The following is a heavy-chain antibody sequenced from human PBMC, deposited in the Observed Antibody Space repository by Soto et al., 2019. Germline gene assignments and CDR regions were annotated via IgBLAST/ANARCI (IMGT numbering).Heavy chain of an antibody. CDR1: GFTFSDYA. Sequence: EVQVLESGGDLVQPGGSLRLSCAASGFTFSDYAMTWVRQAPGKGLGWVSSVSANGDITYYADSVKGRLTISRDNSNNTLLLQMNSLRAEYTALFYCARGDRGGSGSPASYYFSGLDVWGQGTTVTVSS. CDR3: ARGDRGGSGSPASYYFSGLDV. CDR2: VSANGDIT. V-gene: IGHV3-23*01. J-gene: IGHJ6*02. D-gene: IGHD3-10*01.